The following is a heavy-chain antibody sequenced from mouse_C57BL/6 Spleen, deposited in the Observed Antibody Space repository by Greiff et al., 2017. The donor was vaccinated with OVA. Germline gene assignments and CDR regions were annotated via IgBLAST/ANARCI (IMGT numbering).Heavy chain of an antibody. J-gene: IGHJ3*01. CDR1: GFTFSSYA. V-gene: IGHV5-4*01. D-gene: IGHD2-5*01. CDR3: ARDYSNYEGVWFAY. Sequence: EVKLVESGGGLVKPGGSLKLSCAASGFTFSSYAMSWVRQTPEKRLEWVATISDGGSYTYYPDNVKGRFTISRDHAKNNLYLQMSHLKSEDTAMYYCARDYSNYEGVWFAYWGQGTLVTVSA. CDR2: ISDGGSYT.